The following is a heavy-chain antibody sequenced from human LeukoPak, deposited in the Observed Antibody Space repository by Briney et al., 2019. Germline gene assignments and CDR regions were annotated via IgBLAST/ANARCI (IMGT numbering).Heavy chain of an antibody. J-gene: IGHJ4*02. Sequence: GRSLRLSCAASGFTFSSYAMHWVRQAPGKGLEWVAVISYDGSNKYYADSVKGRFTISRDNSKNTLYLQMNSLRAEDTAVYYCAKDVDIVVVPAALWGTLDYWGQGTLVTVSS. D-gene: IGHD2-2*03. CDR3: AKDVDIVVVPAALWGTLDY. CDR1: GFTFSSYA. V-gene: IGHV3-30-3*01. CDR2: ISYDGSNK.